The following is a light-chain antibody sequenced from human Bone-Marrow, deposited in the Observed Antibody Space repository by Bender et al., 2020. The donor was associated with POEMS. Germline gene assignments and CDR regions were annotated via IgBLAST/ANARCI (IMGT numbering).Light chain of an antibody. CDR1: SSDVGGYNF. Sequence: QSVLTQPPSASGSPGQSVTISCTGASSDVGGYNFVSWYQQHPGNAPKVIIYEVSKRPSGVPDRFSGSKSGNTASLTVSGLQAEDEADYYCSSFAGSNNYVFGTGTTVTVL. V-gene: IGLV2-8*01. CDR3: SSFAGSNNYV. J-gene: IGLJ1*01. CDR2: EVS.